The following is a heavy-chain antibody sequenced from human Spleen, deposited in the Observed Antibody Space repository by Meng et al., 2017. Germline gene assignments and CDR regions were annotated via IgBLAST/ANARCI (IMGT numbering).Heavy chain of an antibody. Sequence: ASVKVSCKASGYTFTSYDINWVRQATGQGLEWMGWINPNSGGTNYAQKFQGRVTMTRDTSISTAYMELSRLRSDDTAVYYCAREGYCSGGSCYGYGMDVWGQGTTVTVSS. CDR2: INPNSGGT. CDR3: AREGYCSGGSCYGYGMDV. CDR1: GYTFTSYD. V-gene: IGHV1-2*02. D-gene: IGHD2-15*01. J-gene: IGHJ6*02.